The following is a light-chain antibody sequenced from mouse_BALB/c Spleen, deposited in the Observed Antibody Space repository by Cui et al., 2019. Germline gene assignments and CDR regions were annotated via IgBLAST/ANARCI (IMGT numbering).Light chain of an antibody. V-gene: IGKV4-74*01. CDR2: STS. Sequence: QIFLTLSPAIMSASLGERVTMTCTASPSVSSSYLHWYQQKPGSSPKLWIYSTSNLASGVPARFSGSGSGTSYSLTISSMEAEDAATYYCHQYHRSPLTFGAGTKLELK. CDR3: HQYHRSPLT. CDR1: PSVSSSY. J-gene: IGKJ5*01.